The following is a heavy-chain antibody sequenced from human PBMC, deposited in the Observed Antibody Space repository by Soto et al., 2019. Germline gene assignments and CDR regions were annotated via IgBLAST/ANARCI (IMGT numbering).Heavy chain of an antibody. J-gene: IGHJ5*02. CDR2: IYYSGST. CDR1: GGSISSGGYY. CDR3: ARRGTAMATNWFDP. V-gene: IGHV4-31*03. D-gene: IGHD5-18*01. Sequence: SETLSLTCTVSGGSISSGGYYWSWIRQHPGKGLEWIGYIYYSGSTYYNPSLKSRVTISVDTSKNQFSLKLSSVTAPATAVYYCARRGTAMATNWFDPWGQGTLVTVSS.